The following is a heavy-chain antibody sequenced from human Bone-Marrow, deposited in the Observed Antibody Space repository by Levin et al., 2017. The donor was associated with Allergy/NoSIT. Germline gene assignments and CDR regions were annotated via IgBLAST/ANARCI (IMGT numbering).Heavy chain of an antibody. J-gene: IGHJ3*02. CDR2: IWYDGSEK. CDR3: ARESFAFDI. CDR1: GFIFSSYG. V-gene: IGHV3-33*01. Sequence: GESLKISCAASGFIFSSYGMHWVRQAPGKGLEWVAVIWYDGSEKYYSDSVKGRFTISRDNSKNKLYLQMNSLRAEDTAVYYCARESFAFDIWGQGTMVTVSS. D-gene: IGHD3-16*02.